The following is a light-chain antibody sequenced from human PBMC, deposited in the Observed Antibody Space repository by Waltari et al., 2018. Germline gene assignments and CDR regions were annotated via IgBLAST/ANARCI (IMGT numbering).Light chain of an antibody. CDR2: DVS. J-gene: IGLJ3*02. CDR1: SRAFACSNH. CDR3: CSYAGTYTWL. Sequence: QSALTQPPSVSGSPGQSVTISCPAPSRAFACSNHVSWYHQLPGKAPTVVIYDVSRRPSGVPDRFTGSRSGNTATLTISGLQAEDEADYHCCSYAGTYTWLFGGGTKLTVL. V-gene: IGLV2-11*01.